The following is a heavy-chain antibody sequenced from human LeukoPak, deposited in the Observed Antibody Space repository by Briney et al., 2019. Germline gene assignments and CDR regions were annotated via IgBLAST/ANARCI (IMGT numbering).Heavy chain of an antibody. V-gene: IGHV3-9*01. CDR2: ISWNSGSI. Sequence: GGSLRLSCAASGFTFDDYAMHWVRQAPGKGLEWVSGISWNSGSIGYADSVKGRFTISRDNAKNSLYLQMNSLRAEDTALYYCAKDTAASMYYYDSSGYYRYFDYWGQGTLVTVSS. CDR3: AKDTAASMYYYDSSGYYRYFDY. J-gene: IGHJ4*02. CDR1: GFTFDDYA. D-gene: IGHD3-22*01.